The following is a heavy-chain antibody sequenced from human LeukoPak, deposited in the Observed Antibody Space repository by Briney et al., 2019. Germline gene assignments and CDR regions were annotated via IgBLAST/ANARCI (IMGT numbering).Heavy chain of an antibody. Sequence: GRSQRLSCAASGFTLRSYAMHWVPQAPGKGREWGAVISYDGSNKYYAESAKGRFTISRDNSKNTLYLQMNSLRAEDTAVYYCARNPYGDYYFDYWGQGTLVTVSS. CDR2: ISYDGSNK. CDR1: GFTLRSYA. V-gene: IGHV3-30-3*01. CDR3: ARNPYGDYYFDY. D-gene: IGHD4-17*01. J-gene: IGHJ4*02.